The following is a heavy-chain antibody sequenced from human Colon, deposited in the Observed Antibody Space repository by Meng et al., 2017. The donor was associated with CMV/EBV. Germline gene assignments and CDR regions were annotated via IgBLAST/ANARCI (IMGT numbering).Heavy chain of an antibody. CDR1: GYSFTYYY. Sequence: ASVKVSCKTSGYSFTYYYIHWVRQAPGQGLEWMGWINPNRRDTKYAQKFQGRVTMTSDTAITTVYMDLKTLRSNDTAVYYCARDTISNSRAFYFEFWGQGSLVTVSS. V-gene: IGHV1-2*02. CDR3: ARDTISNSRAFYFEF. J-gene: IGHJ4*02. CDR2: INPNRRDT. D-gene: IGHD4-23*01.